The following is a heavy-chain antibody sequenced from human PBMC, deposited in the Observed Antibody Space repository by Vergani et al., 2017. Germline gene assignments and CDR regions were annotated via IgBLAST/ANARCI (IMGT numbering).Heavy chain of an antibody. CDR2: ISVSGGST. Sequence: EVQLLESGGGLVQPGGSLRLSCAASGFTFSSYAMSWVRQAPGKGLEWVSAISVSGGSTYYADSVKGRFTISRDNSKNTLYLQMNSLRAEDTAVYYCAAWDIVVVPAAQQTWGQGTLVTVSS. CDR3: AAWDIVVVPAAQQT. D-gene: IGHD2-2*01. V-gene: IGHV3-23*01. J-gene: IGHJ5*02. CDR1: GFTFSSYA.